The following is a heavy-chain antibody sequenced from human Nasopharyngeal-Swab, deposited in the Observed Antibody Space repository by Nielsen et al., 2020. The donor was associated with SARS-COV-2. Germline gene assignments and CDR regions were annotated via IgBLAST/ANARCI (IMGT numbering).Heavy chain of an antibody. Sequence: WIRQPPGKGLEWLGFTRRKDFGGTTEYAASVKGRFIISRDDSKSTAYLQINSLKTEDTAVYYCTRESCSDGNCYWGDYFDLWGQGTLVTVPS. CDR3: TRESCSDGNCYWGDYFDL. J-gene: IGHJ4*02. V-gene: IGHV3-49*02. D-gene: IGHD2-15*01. CDR2: TRRKDFGGTT.